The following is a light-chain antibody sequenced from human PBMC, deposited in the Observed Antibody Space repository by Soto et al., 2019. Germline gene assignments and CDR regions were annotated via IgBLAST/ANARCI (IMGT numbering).Light chain of an antibody. J-gene: IGKJ1*01. V-gene: IGKV2-28*01. CDR1: QSLLHSNGYNY. CDR3: MQALQTPWT. CDR2: LGS. Sequence: DIVMTQSPLSLPVTPGEPASISCRSSQSLLHSNGYNYLDWYLQKPGQSPQLLICLGSTRASGVPDRFNGSGSGTDFTLKISRVEAEDVGVYYSMQALQTPWTFGQGTKVDIK.